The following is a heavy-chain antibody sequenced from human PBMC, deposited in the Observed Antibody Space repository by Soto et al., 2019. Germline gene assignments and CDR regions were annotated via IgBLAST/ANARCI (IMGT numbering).Heavy chain of an antibody. D-gene: IGHD3-22*01. V-gene: IGHV1-69*08. Sequence: QVQLVQSGAEVKKPGSSVKVSCKASGGTFSSYTISWVRQAPGQGLEWMGRIIPILGIANYAQKFQGRVTITADKSTSTAYMELSSLRSEDTAVYYCARDGSHDSSGSLEDYWGQGTLVTVSS. J-gene: IGHJ4*02. CDR1: GGTFSSYT. CDR2: IIPILGIA. CDR3: ARDGSHDSSGSLEDY.